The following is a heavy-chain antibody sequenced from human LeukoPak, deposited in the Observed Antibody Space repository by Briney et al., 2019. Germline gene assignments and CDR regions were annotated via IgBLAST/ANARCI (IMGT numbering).Heavy chain of an antibody. CDR2: INSDGSST. Sequence: GGSLRLSCAASGFTFSSYWMHWVRQAPGKGLVWVSRINSDGSSTSYADSVKGRFTISRGNAKNTLYLQMNSLRAEDTAVYYCAREATYYYYGMDVWGQGTTVTVSS. V-gene: IGHV3-74*01. CDR3: AREATYYYYGMDV. CDR1: GFTFSSYW. J-gene: IGHJ6*02.